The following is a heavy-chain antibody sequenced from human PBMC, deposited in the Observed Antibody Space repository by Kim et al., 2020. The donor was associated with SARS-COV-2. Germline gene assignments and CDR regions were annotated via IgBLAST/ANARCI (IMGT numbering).Heavy chain of an antibody. V-gene: IGHV3-30*04. D-gene: IGHD5-12*01. J-gene: IGHJ4*02. CDR2: TSKDGSEK. CDR1: GFNFNSYS. Sequence: GGSLRLSCAASGFNFNSYSMHWVRQAPGKGLESVAVTSKDGSEKFYSDSVKGRFTISRDNSKNTLYLQMNSLGVEDTAQYICARDDGNGYNSIEYWGQGALVTVSS. CDR3: ARDDGNGYNSIEY.